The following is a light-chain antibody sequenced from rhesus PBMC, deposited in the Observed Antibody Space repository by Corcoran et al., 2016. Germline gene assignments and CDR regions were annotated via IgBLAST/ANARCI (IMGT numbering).Light chain of an antibody. V-gene: IGKV1-28*03. CDR1: QGISSY. J-gene: IGKJ3*01. CDR3: LQHNSYPFT. CDR2: AAS. Sequence: DIQMTQSPSSLSASVGDTVTITCRASQGISSYLNWFPQKPGKDPKLLISAASNLESGVPSRFSGSGSGTDFTLTISSLQPEDFAVYYCLQHNSYPFTFGPGTKLDIK.